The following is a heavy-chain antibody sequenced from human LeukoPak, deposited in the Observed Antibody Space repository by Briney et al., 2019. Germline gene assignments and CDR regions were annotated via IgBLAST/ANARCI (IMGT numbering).Heavy chain of an antibody. CDR1: GFTFSSYG. Sequence: GGSLRLSCAASGFTFSSYGMHWVRQAPGKGLEWVAFIRYDGSNKYYADSVKGRFTISRDNSKNTLYLQMNSLRAEDTAVYYCAKERLRSRDYFDYWGQGTLVTVSS. D-gene: IGHD4-17*01. CDR2: IRYDGSNK. V-gene: IGHV3-30*02. CDR3: AKERLRSRDYFDY. J-gene: IGHJ4*02.